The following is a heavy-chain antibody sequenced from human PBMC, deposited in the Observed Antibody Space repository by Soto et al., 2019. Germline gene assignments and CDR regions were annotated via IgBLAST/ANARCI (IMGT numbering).Heavy chain of an antibody. CDR1: GFTFSDHY. J-gene: IGHJ5*02. Sequence: EVQLVESGGGLVQPGGSLRLSCAASGFTFSDHYMDWVRQAPGKGLEWVGRTRNKVNSYTTEYAASVKGRFTISRDDSTNSLDLQMTSLKAEDTAVYYCARAYGAGGGSFAPWGQGPLVTVSS. D-gene: IGHD3-10*01. V-gene: IGHV3-72*01. CDR2: TRNKVNSYTT. CDR3: ARAYGAGGGSFAP.